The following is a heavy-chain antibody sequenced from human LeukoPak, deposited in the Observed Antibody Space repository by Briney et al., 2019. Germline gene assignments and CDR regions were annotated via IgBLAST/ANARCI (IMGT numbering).Heavy chain of an antibody. D-gene: IGHD6-19*01. J-gene: IGHJ4*02. CDR1: GFTFSSYS. V-gene: IGHV3-48*01. CDR2: ISSSSSTI. Sequence: GGSLRLSCAASGFTFSSYSMNWVRQAPGKGLEWVSYISSSSSTIYYADSVKGRFTISRDNSKNTLYLQMNSLRAEDTAVYYCARDPGGWYTAFDYWGQGTLVTVSS. CDR3: ARDPGGWYTAFDY.